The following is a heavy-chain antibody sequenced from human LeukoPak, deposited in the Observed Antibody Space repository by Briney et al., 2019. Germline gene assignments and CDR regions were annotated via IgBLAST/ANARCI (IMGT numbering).Heavy chain of an antibody. J-gene: IGHJ6*02. CDR1: GFTFSTHW. Sequence: PGGSLRLSCAASGFTFSTHWMYWVRQAPGKGLVWVSRISGDGSMTSYADSVKGRFTIARDNANDTLFLQMASLRVEDTAVYSCAGLLTPYQGSGGGGVDVWGQGTAVTVSS. CDR3: AGLLTPYQGSGGGGVDV. D-gene: IGHD2-2*01. CDR2: ISGDGSMT. V-gene: IGHV3-74*01.